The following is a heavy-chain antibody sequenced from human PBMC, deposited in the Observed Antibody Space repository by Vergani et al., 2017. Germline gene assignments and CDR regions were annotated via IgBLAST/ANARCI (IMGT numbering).Heavy chain of an antibody. D-gene: IGHD5-18*01. Sequence: QFQLVQSGAEVKKPGSSVKVSCKSSVGTFSSYAISWVRQAPGQGLEWMGGIIPIFGTANYAQKFQGRVTITADESTSTAYMELSSLRSEDTAVYYCASYETAMVTFDYWGQGTLVTVSS. CDR3: ASYETAMVTFDY. V-gene: IGHV1-69*12. J-gene: IGHJ4*02. CDR1: VGTFSSYA. CDR2: IIPIFGTA.